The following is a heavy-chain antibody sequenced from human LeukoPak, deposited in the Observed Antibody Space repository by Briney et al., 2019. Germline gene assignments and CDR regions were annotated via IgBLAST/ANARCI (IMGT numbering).Heavy chain of an antibody. D-gene: IGHD1-26*01. J-gene: IGHJ4*02. CDR2: IKSKTDGGTT. CDR3: TTDRGGATHFDY. CDR1: GFTFSNAW. V-gene: IGHV3-15*01. Sequence: GGSLRLSCAASGFTFSNAWMSWVRQAPGKGLEWVGRIKSKTDGGTTDYAAPVKGRFTISRDDSKNTLYLQMNSLKTEDTAVYYCTTDRGGATHFDYWGQGTPVTVSS.